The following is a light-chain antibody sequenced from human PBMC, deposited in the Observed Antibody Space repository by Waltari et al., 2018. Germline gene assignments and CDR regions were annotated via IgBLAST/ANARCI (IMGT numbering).Light chain of an antibody. CDR2: DSQ. CDR1: SSTIGNND. Sequence: QSVLTQPPSVSAAPGQKVTISCSGSSSTIGNNDVSWYQQLPGAAPKLLIYDSQKRPSGIPDRFSGSKSGTSATLGITGLQTGDEADYYCGTWDSSLSAWVCGGGTKLTVL. V-gene: IGLV1-51*01. J-gene: IGLJ3*02. CDR3: GTWDSSLSAWV.